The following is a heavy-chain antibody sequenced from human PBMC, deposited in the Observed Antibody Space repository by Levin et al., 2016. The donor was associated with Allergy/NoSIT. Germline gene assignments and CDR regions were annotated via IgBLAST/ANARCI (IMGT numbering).Heavy chain of an antibody. CDR3: ARATTVTTTFIYAEPYYYGMDV. Sequence: VRQAPGKGLEWVAVISYDGSNKYYADSVKGRFTISRDNAKNSLYLQMNSLRAEDTAVYYCARATTVTTTFIYAEPYYYGMDVWGQGTTVTVSS. D-gene: IGHD4-17*01. CDR2: ISYDGSNK. V-gene: IGHV3-33*05. J-gene: IGHJ6*02.